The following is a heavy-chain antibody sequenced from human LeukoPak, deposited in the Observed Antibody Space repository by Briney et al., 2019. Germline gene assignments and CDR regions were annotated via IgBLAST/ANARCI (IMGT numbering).Heavy chain of an antibody. V-gene: IGHV1-2*02. Sequence: ASVKVSCKASGYTFTDYFLHWVRQVPGQGPEWMGWINPYSGGTTYAQNFQGRVTLTRDMSINTVYMELRSLRCDDTALYCCSRANYYITASYRGSGLDVWGQGTTVTVSS. CDR3: SRANYYITASYRGSGLDV. CDR1: GYTFTDYF. J-gene: IGHJ6*02. CDR2: INPYSGGT. D-gene: IGHD3-10*01.